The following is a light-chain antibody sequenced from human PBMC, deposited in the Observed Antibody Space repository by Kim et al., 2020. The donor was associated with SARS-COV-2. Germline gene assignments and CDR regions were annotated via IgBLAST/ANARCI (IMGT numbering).Light chain of an antibody. CDR2: AAS. V-gene: IGKV1-39*01. Sequence: DIPMTQASSYLSACVGDRVTITCRASQSISSYLNWYQQKPGKAPKLLIYAASSLQSGVPSRFSGSGSGTDFTLTISSLQPEDGAIYCCLHSDGTPCTCGRGTKLEI. J-gene: IGKJ2*02. CDR3: LHSDGTPCT. CDR1: QSISSY.